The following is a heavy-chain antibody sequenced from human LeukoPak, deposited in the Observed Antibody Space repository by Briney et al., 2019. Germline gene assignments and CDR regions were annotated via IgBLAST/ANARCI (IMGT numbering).Heavy chain of an antibody. CDR2: INPRGSST. CDR1: GYTFTDYY. V-gene: IGHV1-46*01. Sequence: DSVKVSCKGSGYTFTDYYMHWVRQAPGQGLEWMGIINPRGSSTNYAQKFQGRVTMTRDTSTSTFYMELSSLRSEDTAVYYCARGDILTGVFDYWGQGTLVTVSS. CDR3: ARGDILTGVFDY. J-gene: IGHJ4*02. D-gene: IGHD3-9*01.